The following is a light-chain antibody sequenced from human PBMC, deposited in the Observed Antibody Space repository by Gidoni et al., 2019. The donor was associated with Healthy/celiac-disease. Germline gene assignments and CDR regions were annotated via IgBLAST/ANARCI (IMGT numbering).Light chain of an antibody. V-gene: IGKV1-39*01. J-gene: IGKJ1*01. CDR1: QSISSY. CDR3: QQSYSTPPT. CDR2: AAS. Sequence: DIQMTPSPSSLSSAVGDRVTITCRESQSISSYLNWYQQKPGKAPKLLIYAASSLQSGVPSRFSGSGSGTDFTLTISSLQPEDFATYYCQQSYSTPPTFGQGTKVEIK.